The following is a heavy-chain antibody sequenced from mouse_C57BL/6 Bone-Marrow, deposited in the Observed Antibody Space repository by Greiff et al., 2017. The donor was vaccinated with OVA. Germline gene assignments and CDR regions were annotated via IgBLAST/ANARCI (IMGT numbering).Heavy chain of an antibody. CDR3: ARSWDGVPLDY. CDR1: GYTFTSYW. D-gene: IGHD4-1*01. J-gene: IGHJ4*01. CDR2: IYPGSGST. V-gene: IGHV1-55*01. Sequence: QVQLQQPGAELVKPGASVKMSCKASGYTFTSYWITWVKQRPGQGLEWIGDIYPGSGSTNYNEKFKRKATLTVDTSSSTAYMQLSSLTSEDSAVYYCARSWDGVPLDYWGQGTSVTVSS.